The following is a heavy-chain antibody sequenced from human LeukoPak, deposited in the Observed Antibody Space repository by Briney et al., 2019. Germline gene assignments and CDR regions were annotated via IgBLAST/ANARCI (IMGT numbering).Heavy chain of an antibody. D-gene: IGHD6-19*01. CDR2: ISGSGGST. CDR3: AKSVEGLPRAEYSSGWYNDAFDI. J-gene: IGHJ3*02. V-gene: IGHV3-23*01. Sequence: GGSLRLSCAASGFTFSSYAMSWVRQAPGKGLEWVSAISGSGGSTYYADSVKGRFTISRDNSKNTLYLQMNSLRAEDTAVYYCAKSVEGLPRAEYSSGWYNDAFDIWGQGTMVTVSS. CDR1: GFTFSSYA.